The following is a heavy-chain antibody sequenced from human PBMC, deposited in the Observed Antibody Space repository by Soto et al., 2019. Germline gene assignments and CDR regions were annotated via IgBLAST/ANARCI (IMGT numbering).Heavy chain of an antibody. CDR2: IGGNGVNK. CDR3: AGDYLRLNSLNGNYYSFGMDV. J-gene: IGHJ6*02. Sequence: GGSLRLSCAASGFTFINYAMSWVRQAPGKGLEWVSTIGGNGVNKNYSHFVEGRFTISRDNSKNTLSLQMNNLRAEDTAVYYCAGDYLRLNSLNGNYYSFGMDVWGQGTTVTVSS. D-gene: IGHD4-17*01. V-gene: IGHV3-23*01. CDR1: GFTFINYA.